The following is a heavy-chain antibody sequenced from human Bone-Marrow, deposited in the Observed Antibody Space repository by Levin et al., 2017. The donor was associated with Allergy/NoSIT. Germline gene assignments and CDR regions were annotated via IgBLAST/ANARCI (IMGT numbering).Heavy chain of an antibody. J-gene: IGHJ5*02. CDR1: GGSLSLYA. D-gene: IGHD3-16*01. CDR2: IIPLFGTT. V-gene: IGHV1-69*01. CDR3: ARIITSGGGGGFDP. Sequence: KISCKASGGSLSLYAINWVRQAPGQGLEWMGGIIPLFGTTKYAQKFQDRVTLSADESTSTFYMDLSSLRSEDTAVYYCARIITSGGGGGFDPWGQGSLVTVSS.